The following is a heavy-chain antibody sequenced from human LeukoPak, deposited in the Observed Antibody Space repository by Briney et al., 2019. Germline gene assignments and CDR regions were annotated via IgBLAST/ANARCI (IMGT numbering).Heavy chain of an antibody. CDR2: ISSTSSYI. Sequence: GGSLRLSCAASGFTFSSYNMNWVRQAPGKGLEWVSSISSTSSYINYADSVKGRFTISRDKAKNSLYLQMNSLRAEDTAVYYCAKSGLNRFDYWGQGTLVTVSS. D-gene: IGHD2-15*01. J-gene: IGHJ4*02. CDR1: GFTFSSYN. V-gene: IGHV3-21*04. CDR3: AKSGLNRFDY.